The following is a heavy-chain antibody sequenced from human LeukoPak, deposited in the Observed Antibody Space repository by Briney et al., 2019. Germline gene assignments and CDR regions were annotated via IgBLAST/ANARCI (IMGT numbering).Heavy chain of an antibody. CDR2: ISYDGSNK. CDR1: GFTFSSYA. D-gene: IGHD3-22*01. V-gene: IGHV3-30-3*01. Sequence: GGSLRLSCAASGFTFSSYAMHWVRQAPGKGLEWVAVISYDGSNKYYADSVKGRFTISRDNSKNTLYLQMNSLRAEDTAVYYCARGGGLGVVVRTAKTFDIWGRGTMVTVSS. CDR3: ARGGGLGVVVRTAKTFDI. J-gene: IGHJ3*02.